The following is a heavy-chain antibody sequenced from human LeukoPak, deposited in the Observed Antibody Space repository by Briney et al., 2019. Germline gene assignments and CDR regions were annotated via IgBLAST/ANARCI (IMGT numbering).Heavy chain of an antibody. V-gene: IGHV1-2*02. CDR3: ARDDYGDYGFDP. D-gene: IGHD4-17*01. Sequence: GASVRVSCKASGYTFTGYYMHWVRQAPGQGPEWMGWINPNSGGTNYAQKFQGRVTMTRDTSIITAYMELSRLRSDDTAVYYCARDDYGDYGFDPWGQGTLVTVSS. CDR1: GYTFTGYY. CDR2: INPNSGGT. J-gene: IGHJ5*02.